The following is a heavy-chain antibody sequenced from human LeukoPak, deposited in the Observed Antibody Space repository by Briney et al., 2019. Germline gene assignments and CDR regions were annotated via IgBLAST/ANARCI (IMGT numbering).Heavy chain of an antibody. J-gene: IGHJ6*03. V-gene: IGHV1-69*06. Sequence: ASVKVSCKASGGTFSSYAISWVRQAPGQGLEWMGGIIPIFGTANYAQKFQGRVTITADKSTSTAYMELSSLRSEDTAVYYCAGESMVRGVRSYYYYYYYMDVWGKGTTVTVSS. CDR3: AGESMVRGVRSYYYYYYYMDV. CDR2: IIPIFGTA. CDR1: GGTFSSYA. D-gene: IGHD3-10*01.